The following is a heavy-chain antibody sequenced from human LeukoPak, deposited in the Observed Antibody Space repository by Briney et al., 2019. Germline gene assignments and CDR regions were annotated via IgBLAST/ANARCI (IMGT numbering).Heavy chain of an antibody. Sequence: SSETLSLTCTVSGYSISSGYYWGWIRQPPGKGLEWIGSIYHSGSTYYNPSLKSRVTISVDTSKNQFSLKLSSVTVADTAVYYCARVVGTYSFLERFSYPNHANWFDPWGQGTLVTVSS. CDR1: GYSISSGYY. CDR2: IYHSGST. V-gene: IGHV4-38-2*02. D-gene: IGHD3-3*01. J-gene: IGHJ5*02. CDR3: ARVVGTYSFLERFSYPNHANWFDP.